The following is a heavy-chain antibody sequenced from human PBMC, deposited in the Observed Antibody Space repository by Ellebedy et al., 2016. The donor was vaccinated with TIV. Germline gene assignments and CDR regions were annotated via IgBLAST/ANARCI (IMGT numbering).Heavy chain of an antibody. J-gene: IGHJ5*02. CDR3: ARGGSYSLGLFDP. CDR1: GYTFRDYG. Sequence: AASVKVSCKAFGYTFRDYGINWVRQAPGQGLEWMGWISVYNGNTKYAQKLQGRVTLTTDTSTRTAYMELRSLRSDDTAVYYCARGGSYSLGLFDPWGQGTLVTVSS. CDR2: ISVYNGNT. V-gene: IGHV1-18*04. D-gene: IGHD1-26*01.